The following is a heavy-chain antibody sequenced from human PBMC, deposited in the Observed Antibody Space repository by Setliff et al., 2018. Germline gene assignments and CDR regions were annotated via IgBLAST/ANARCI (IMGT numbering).Heavy chain of an antibody. D-gene: IGHD3-22*01. CDR1: GGSFSGYY. CDR3: ARRGDINGYYYHEDAFDI. V-gene: IGHV4-34*01. Sequence: SETLSLTCAVYGGSFSGYYWSWMRQPPGKGLEWIGDINHSASTNYNPSLKSRVTTSVDTSKNQFSLNLTSVTASDTAVYYCARRGDINGYYYHEDAFDIWGQGTMVTVSS. J-gene: IGHJ3*02. CDR2: INHSAST.